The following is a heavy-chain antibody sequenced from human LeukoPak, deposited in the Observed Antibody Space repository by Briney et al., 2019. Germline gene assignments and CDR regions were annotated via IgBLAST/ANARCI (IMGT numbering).Heavy chain of an antibody. Sequence: GGSLRLSCAASGFTFSSYAMSWVRQATGKGLEWVSAISGSGGSTYYADSVKGRFTISRDNSKNTLYLQMNSLRAEDTAVYYCAKDQDIYDFWSGYYLAYDYWGQGTLVTVSS. CDR1: GFTFSSYA. D-gene: IGHD3-3*01. J-gene: IGHJ4*02. V-gene: IGHV3-23*01. CDR2: ISGSGGST. CDR3: AKDQDIYDFWSGYYLAYDY.